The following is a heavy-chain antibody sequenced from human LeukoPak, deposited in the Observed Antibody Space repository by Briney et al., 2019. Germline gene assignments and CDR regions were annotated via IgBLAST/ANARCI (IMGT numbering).Heavy chain of an antibody. D-gene: IGHD3-3*01. Sequence: GGSPRLSCATSGFTFSTYNMNWVRQAPGKGLEWVSSISSDSNYIYYSNSVKGRFTIPRDNAKSSLYLQMNSLRAEDTAVYYCARGNYDFWTPYMDVWGKGTTVTVSS. V-gene: IGHV3-21*01. CDR3: ARGNYDFWTPYMDV. J-gene: IGHJ6*03. CDR1: GFTFSTYN. CDR2: ISSDSNYI.